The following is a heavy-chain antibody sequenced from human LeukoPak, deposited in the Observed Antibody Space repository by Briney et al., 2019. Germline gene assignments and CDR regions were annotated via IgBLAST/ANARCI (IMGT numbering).Heavy chain of an antibody. Sequence: ASVKVSCKASGYTVTTYTLVWVRQAPGQGLEWMGWINTNTGNPTYAQDFTGRFVFSLDTSVNTAYLQISSLKAEDTAVYYCARQYGDYYWFFDVWGRGTLVTVSS. V-gene: IGHV7-4-1*02. D-gene: IGHD4-17*01. J-gene: IGHJ2*01. CDR1: GYTVTTYT. CDR3: ARQYGDYYWFFDV. CDR2: INTNTGNP.